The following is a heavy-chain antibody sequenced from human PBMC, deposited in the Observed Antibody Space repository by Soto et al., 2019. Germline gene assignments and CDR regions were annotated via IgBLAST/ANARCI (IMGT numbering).Heavy chain of an antibody. Sequence: SETLSLTCIVSGGFVNTSNWWSWIRQPPGKGLEWIGEVYHTGKTNYSPSFKSRVNMSVDKSNNQFFLKLTSVTDADTAIYYCANSYYGWGFAYWGKGALVTVSS. J-gene: IGHJ4*02. V-gene: IGHV4-4*02. CDR3: ANSYYGWGFAY. CDR2: VYHTGKT. D-gene: IGHD3-10*01. CDR1: GGFVNTSNW.